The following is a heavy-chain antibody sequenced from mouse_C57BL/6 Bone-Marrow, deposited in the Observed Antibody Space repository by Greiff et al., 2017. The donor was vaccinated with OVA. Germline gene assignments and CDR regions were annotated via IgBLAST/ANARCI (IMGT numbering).Heavy chain of an antibody. J-gene: IGHJ3*01. D-gene: IGHD2-10*02. CDR1: GYTFTSYG. V-gene: IGHV1-81*01. CDR3: AREYGNYRFAY. Sequence: QVQLKQSGAELARPGASVKLSCKASGYTFTSYGISWVKQRTGQGLEWIGEIYPRSGNTYYNEKFKGKATLTADKSSSTAYMELRSLTSEDSAVYFCAREYGNYRFAYWGQGTLVTVSA. CDR2: IYPRSGNT.